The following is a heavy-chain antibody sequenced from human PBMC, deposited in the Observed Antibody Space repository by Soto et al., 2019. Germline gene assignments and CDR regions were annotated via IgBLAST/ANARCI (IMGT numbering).Heavy chain of an antibody. CDR1: GGTFSSYA. CDR2: IIPIFGTA. D-gene: IGHD2-15*01. V-gene: IGHV1-69*13. CDR3: AREAGYCSGGSCYARWFDP. Sequence: SVKVSCKASGGTFSSYAIGWVRQAPGQGLEWMGGIIPIFGTANYAQKFQGRVTITADESTSTAYMELSSLRSEDTAVYYCAREAGYCSGGSCYARWFDPWGQGTLVTVSS. J-gene: IGHJ5*02.